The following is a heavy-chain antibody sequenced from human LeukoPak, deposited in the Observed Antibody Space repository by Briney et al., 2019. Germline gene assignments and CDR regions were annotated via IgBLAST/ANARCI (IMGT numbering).Heavy chain of an antibody. Sequence: SETLSLTCTVSGGSISSYYWSWIRQPPGKGLEWIGYIYYSGSTNYNPSLKSRVTISVDTSKNQFSLKLSSVTAADTAVYYCAREPPPSATVERRAFDIWGQGTMVTVSS. V-gene: IGHV4-59*01. J-gene: IGHJ3*02. CDR2: IYYSGST. CDR1: GGSISSYY. CDR3: AREPPPSATVERRAFDI. D-gene: IGHD4-11*01.